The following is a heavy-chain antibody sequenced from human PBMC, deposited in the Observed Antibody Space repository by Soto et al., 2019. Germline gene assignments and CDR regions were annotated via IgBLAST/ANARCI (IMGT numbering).Heavy chain of an antibody. J-gene: IGHJ3*02. Sequence: SETLSLTCAVYGGSFSGYYWSWIRQPPGKGLEWIGEINHSGSTNYNPSLKSRVTISVGTSKNQFSLKLSSVTAADTAVYYCARVLYSSSSYAFDIWGQGTMVTVSS. CDR2: INHSGST. D-gene: IGHD6-6*01. CDR3: ARVLYSSSSYAFDI. CDR1: GGSFSGYY. V-gene: IGHV4-34*01.